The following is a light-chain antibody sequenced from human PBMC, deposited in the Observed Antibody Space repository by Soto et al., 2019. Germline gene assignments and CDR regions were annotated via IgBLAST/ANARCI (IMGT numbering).Light chain of an antibody. V-gene: IGLV1-40*01. CDR3: QSYDSSLSGYV. CDR2: GNS. Sequence: QSVLTQPPSVSGAPGQRVTISCTGSSSNIGAGYYVHWYQHFPGTAPKLLIYGNSNRPSGVPDRFSGSKSGTSASLAITGLQAEDEADYYFQSYDSSLSGYVFGTGTKVTVL. J-gene: IGLJ1*01. CDR1: SSNIGAGYY.